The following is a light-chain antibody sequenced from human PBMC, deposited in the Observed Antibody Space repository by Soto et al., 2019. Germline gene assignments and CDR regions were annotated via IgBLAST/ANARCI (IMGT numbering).Light chain of an antibody. CDR2: GNT. CDR3: QSYDSSLSGDVV. J-gene: IGLJ2*01. CDR1: SSNIGAGYD. V-gene: IGLV1-40*01. Sequence: QSVLTQPPSVSGAPGQRVTISCTGSSSNIGAGYDVHWYQHLPGTAPKLLIYGNTNRPSGVPDRFSGSKSGTSASLAITGLQAEDEADYYCQSYDSSLSGDVVFGGGTKLTVL.